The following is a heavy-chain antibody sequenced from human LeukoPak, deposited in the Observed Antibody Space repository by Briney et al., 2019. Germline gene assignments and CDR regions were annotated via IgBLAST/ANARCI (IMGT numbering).Heavy chain of an antibody. CDR2: IIPIFGTA. V-gene: IGHV1-69*05. J-gene: IGHJ5*02. CDR1: GGTFSSYA. D-gene: IGHD6-13*01. Sequence: GASVKVSCKASGGTFSSYAISWVRQAPGQGLEWMGRIIPIFGTANYAQKFQGRVTITTDESTSTAYMELSSLRSEDTAVYYCARGEIAAAGTPQLSGGLNWFDPWGQGTLVTVSS. CDR3: ARGEIAAAGTPQLSGGLNWFDP.